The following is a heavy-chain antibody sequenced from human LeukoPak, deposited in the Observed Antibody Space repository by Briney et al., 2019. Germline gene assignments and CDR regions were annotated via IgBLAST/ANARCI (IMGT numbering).Heavy chain of an antibody. CDR2: IKQDGSEK. D-gene: IGHD3-22*01. CDR3: ARVPRYYYDSSGYYSDY. Sequence: GSLRLSCAASGFTFSSYWMSWVRQAPGKGLEWVANIKQDGSEKYYVDSVKGRFTISRDNAKNSLYLQMNSLRAEDTAVYYCARVPRYYYDSSGYYSDYWGQGTLVTVSS. J-gene: IGHJ4*02. V-gene: IGHV3-7*01. CDR1: GFTFSSYW.